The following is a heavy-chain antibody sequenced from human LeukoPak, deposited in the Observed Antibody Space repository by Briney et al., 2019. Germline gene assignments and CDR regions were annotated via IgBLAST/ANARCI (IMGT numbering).Heavy chain of an antibody. V-gene: IGHV1-69*13. D-gene: IGHD3-16*02. J-gene: IGHJ4*02. CDR2: IIPIFSTA. CDR3: ATAANYDYVWGSYRDRPYYFDY. CDR1: GGTFSSYA. Sequence: ASVKVSCKASGGTFSSYAISWVRQAPGQGLEWMGGIIPIFSTANYAQKFQGRVTITADESTSTAYMELSSLRSEDTAVYYCATAANYDYVWGSYRDRPYYFDYWGQGTLVTVSS.